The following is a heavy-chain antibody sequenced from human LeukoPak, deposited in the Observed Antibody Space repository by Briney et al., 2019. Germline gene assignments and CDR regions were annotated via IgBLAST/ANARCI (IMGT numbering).Heavy chain of an antibody. Sequence: SETLSLTCTVSGGSISSYYWSWIRQPAGKGLEWIGRIYTSGSTNYNPSLKSRVTMSVDTSKNQFSLKLSSVTAADTAVYYCGRDVHSYGYFYYYYYYMDVWGKGTTVTISS. V-gene: IGHV4-4*07. CDR3: GRDVHSYGYFYYYYYYMDV. D-gene: IGHD5-18*01. CDR2: IYTSGST. J-gene: IGHJ6*03. CDR1: GGSISSYY.